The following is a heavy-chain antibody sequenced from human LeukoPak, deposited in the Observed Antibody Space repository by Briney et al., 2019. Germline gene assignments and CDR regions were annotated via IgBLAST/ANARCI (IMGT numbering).Heavy chain of an antibody. D-gene: IGHD3-22*01. V-gene: IGHV3-30-3*01. Sequence: QPGGSLRLSCAASGFTFSSYAMHWVRQAPGKGLEWVAVISYDGSNKYYADSVKGRFTISKDNSKNTLYLQMNSLRAEDTAVYYCARESEDSSALDYWGQGTLVTVSS. CDR3: ARESEDSSALDY. CDR2: ISYDGSNK. J-gene: IGHJ4*02. CDR1: GFTFSSYA.